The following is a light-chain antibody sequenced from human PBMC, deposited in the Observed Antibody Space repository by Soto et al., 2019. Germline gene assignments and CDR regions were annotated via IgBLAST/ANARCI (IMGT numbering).Light chain of an antibody. V-gene: IGKV1-9*01. CDR1: QVISTS. J-gene: IGKJ5*01. CDR2: AAS. Sequence: DIQLTQSPSSLSPSIGEIVTITCRASQVISTSLAWYQVKPGKAPKLLIYAASTLESGVPSRFSATVSGTEFSLTITSLQPEDFATYYCQQLFDSPITFGQGTRLEI. CDR3: QQLFDSPIT.